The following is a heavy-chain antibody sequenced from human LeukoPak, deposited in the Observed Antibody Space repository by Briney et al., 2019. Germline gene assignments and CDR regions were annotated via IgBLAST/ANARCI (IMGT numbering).Heavy chain of an antibody. Sequence: GGSLRLSCAASGFTFSSYAMSWVRQAPGKGLEWVSAISGSGGSTYYADSVKGRFTISRDNAKNSLYLQMNSLRAEDTAVYYCARGPATGSGSYFYGFDYWGQGTLVTVSS. CDR1: GFTFSSYA. CDR2: ISGSGGST. J-gene: IGHJ4*02. D-gene: IGHD3-10*01. V-gene: IGHV3-23*01. CDR3: ARGPATGSGSYFYGFDY.